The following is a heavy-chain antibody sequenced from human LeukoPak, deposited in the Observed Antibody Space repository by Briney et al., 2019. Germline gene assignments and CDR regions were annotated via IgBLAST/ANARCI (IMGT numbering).Heavy chain of an antibody. Sequence: GGSLRLSCAASGFTFSTYGMDWVRQAPGKGLEWVSGIVGSGGTTYYADSVKGRFTISRDNSKNALYLQMNSLRAEDTAVYYCARRSGIAVAGAFDYWGQGTLVTVSS. D-gene: IGHD6-19*01. CDR1: GFTFSTYG. CDR2: IVGSGGTT. J-gene: IGHJ4*02. CDR3: ARRSGIAVAGAFDY. V-gene: IGHV3-23*01.